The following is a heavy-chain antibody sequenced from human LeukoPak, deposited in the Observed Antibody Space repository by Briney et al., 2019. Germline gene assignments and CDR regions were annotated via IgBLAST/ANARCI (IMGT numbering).Heavy chain of an antibody. Sequence: GASVKVSCKASGYTFTSYYMHWVRQAPGQGLEWMGIINPSGGSTSYAQKFQGRVTMTRDTSTDTAYMELSSLRSEDTAVYYCATGRPIRPYYYDSSGYYSPFDYWGQGTLVTVSS. CDR1: GYTFTSYY. J-gene: IGHJ4*02. CDR2: INPSGGST. V-gene: IGHV1-46*01. CDR3: ATGRPIRPYYYDSSGYYSPFDY. D-gene: IGHD3-22*01.